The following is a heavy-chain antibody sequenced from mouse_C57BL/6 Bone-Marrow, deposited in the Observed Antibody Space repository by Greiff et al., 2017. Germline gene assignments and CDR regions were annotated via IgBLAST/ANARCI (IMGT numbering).Heavy chain of an antibody. CDR3: AARHGEVAY. D-gene: IGHD3-2*01. J-gene: IGHJ3*01. V-gene: IGHV2-9-1*01. CDR2: IWTGGGT. Sequence: VNVVESGPGLVAPSQSLSITCTVSGFSLTSYAISWVRPPPGKGLEWLGVIWTGGGTNYNSALKSRLSISKDNSKSQVFLKMTSLQTDDTARYYCAARHGEVAYWGQGTLVTVSA. CDR1: GFSLTSYA.